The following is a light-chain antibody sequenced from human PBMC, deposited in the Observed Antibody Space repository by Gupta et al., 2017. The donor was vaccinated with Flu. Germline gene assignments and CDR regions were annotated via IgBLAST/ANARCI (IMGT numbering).Light chain of an antibody. CDR1: SSNIGSNY. J-gene: IGLJ2*01. CDR3: AACDDSLSGWV. Sequence: QSVLTQPPSASGTPGQRVTMSCSGSSSNIGSNYVFWYQQFPGTVPKLLIYRNNQRPSGVPDRFSGSKSGTSASLAISGLRSEDEADYYCAACDDSLSGWVFGGFIKLTVL. CDR2: RNN. V-gene: IGLV1-47*01.